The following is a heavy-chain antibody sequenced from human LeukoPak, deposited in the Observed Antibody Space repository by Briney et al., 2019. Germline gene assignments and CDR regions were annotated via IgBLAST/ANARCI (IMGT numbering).Heavy chain of an antibody. V-gene: IGHV4-34*01. Sequence: SETLSLTCAVYGGSFSGYYWSWIRQPPGKGLEWIGEINHSGSTNYNPSLKSRVTISVDTSKNQFSLKLSSVTAADTAVYYCARAQRARIAVAGPYSWFDPWGQGTLVTVSS. J-gene: IGHJ5*02. D-gene: IGHD6-19*01. CDR2: INHSGST. CDR1: GGSFSGYY. CDR3: ARAQRARIAVAGPYSWFDP.